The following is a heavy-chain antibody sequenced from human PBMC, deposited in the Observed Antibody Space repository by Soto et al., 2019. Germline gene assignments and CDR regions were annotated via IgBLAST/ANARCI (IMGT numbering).Heavy chain of an antibody. J-gene: IGHJ6*02. CDR3: ARVGYDISGYSFLRGDGMDV. CDR1: GGSFSGYY. V-gene: IGHV4-34*01. CDR2: INHSGST. Sequence: QVQLQQWGAGLLKPSETLSLTCAVYGGSFSGYYWSWIRQPPGKGLEWIGEINHSGSTNYNPSLKSRVTISVDTSKKQFSRKRSSVTAADMAVYYCARVGYDISGYSFLRGDGMDVSCQGTTVTVSS. D-gene: IGHD3-22*01.